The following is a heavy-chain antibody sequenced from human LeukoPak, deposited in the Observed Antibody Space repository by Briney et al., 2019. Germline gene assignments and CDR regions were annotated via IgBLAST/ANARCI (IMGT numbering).Heavy chain of an antibody. CDR1: GYTFTSYG. D-gene: IGHD1-26*01. CDR3: AREVKYSGSYSDWFDP. J-gene: IGHJ5*02. CDR2: ISAYNGNT. Sequence: ASVKVSCKASGYTFTSYGISWVRQAPGQGLEWMGWISAYNGNTNYAQKLQGRVTMTTDTSTSTAYMELRSLRSDDTAVYYCAREVKYSGSYSDWFDPWGQGTLVTVSP. V-gene: IGHV1-18*01.